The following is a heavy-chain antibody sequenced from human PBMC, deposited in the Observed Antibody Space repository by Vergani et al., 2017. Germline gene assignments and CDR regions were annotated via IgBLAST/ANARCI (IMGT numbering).Heavy chain of an antibody. CDR3: ARGRPFGVPGNHFDL. CDR1: GFTFSSYD. CDR2: IGTAGDT. D-gene: IGHD3-3*01. V-gene: IGHV3-13*01. J-gene: IGHJ2*01. Sequence: EVQLVESGGGLVQPGGSLRLSCAASGFTFSSYDMHWVRQATGKGLEWVSAIGTAGDTYYPGSVKGRFTISRENAKNSLYLQMNSLRAGDTAVYYCARGRPFGVPGNHFDLWGRGTLVTVSS.